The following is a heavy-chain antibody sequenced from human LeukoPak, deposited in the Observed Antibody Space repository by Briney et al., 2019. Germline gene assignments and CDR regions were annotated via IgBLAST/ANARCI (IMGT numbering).Heavy chain of an antibody. CDR3: SAHFDY. Sequence: GGSLRLSCAPSGFTFSSYGMHWVRPPPGRGLEWVAVIWYDGSNKYYADSVKGRFTISRDDSKNTLYLQMNSLRAEDTAVYYCSAHFDYWGQGTLVTVSS. V-gene: IGHV3-33*01. CDR2: IWYDGSNK. J-gene: IGHJ4*02. CDR1: GFTFSSYG.